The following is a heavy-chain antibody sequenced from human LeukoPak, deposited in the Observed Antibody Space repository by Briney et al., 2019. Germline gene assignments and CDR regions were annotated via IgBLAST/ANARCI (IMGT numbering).Heavy chain of an antibody. CDR2: IIPIFGTA. D-gene: IGHD3-16*01. V-gene: IGHV1-69*13. J-gene: IGHJ5*02. Sequence: SVKVSCKASGGTFSSYAISWVRQAPGQGLEWMGGIIPIFGTANYAQKFQGRVTITADESTSTAYMELSSLRSEDTAVYYCARESPIGYWFDPWGQGTLVTVSS. CDR1: GGTFSSYA. CDR3: ARESPIGYWFDP.